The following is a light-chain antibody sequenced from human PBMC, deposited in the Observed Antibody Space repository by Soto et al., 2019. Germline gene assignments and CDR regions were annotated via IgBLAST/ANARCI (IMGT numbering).Light chain of an antibody. CDR1: RANIGENT. Sequence: QSVLIQPPSVSGTPGQRVTISCPGSRANIGENTVNWYRQVPGTAPKSVIYNDDERPSGVPDRFSGSKSGASASLAISGLQSEDEADYYCAAWDDSLDGWVFGGGTKLTVL. CDR3: AAWDDSLDGWV. V-gene: IGLV1-44*01. J-gene: IGLJ3*02. CDR2: NDD.